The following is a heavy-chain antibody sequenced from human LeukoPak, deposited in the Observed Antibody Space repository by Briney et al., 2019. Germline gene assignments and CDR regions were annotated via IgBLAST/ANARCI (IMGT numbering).Heavy chain of an antibody. CDR1: GFTFSSYS. D-gene: IGHD6-13*01. J-gene: IGHJ5*02. V-gene: IGHV3-21*01. Sequence: GGSLRLSCAASGFTFSSYSMNWVRQAPGKGLEWVSSISSSSSYIYYADSVKGRFTISRDNAKNSLYLQMNSLRAEDTAVYYCAKVGYSSSWDWFDRWGQGTLVTVSS. CDR3: AKVGYSSSWDWFDR. CDR2: ISSSSSYI.